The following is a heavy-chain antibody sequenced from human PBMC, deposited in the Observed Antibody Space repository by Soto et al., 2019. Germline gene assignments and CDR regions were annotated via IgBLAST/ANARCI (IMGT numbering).Heavy chain of an antibody. CDR2: AYYSGST. D-gene: IGHD1-26*01. J-gene: IGHJ4*02. CDR3: ARDKWELLTLYFDY. Sequence: SETLSLTCTVSGGSISSSSYYWGWIRQPPGKGLEWIGSAYYSGSTYYNPSLKSRVTISVDTSKNQFSLKLSSVTAADTAVYYCARDKWELLTLYFDYWGQGTLVTVSS. V-gene: IGHV4-39*01. CDR1: GGSISSSSYY.